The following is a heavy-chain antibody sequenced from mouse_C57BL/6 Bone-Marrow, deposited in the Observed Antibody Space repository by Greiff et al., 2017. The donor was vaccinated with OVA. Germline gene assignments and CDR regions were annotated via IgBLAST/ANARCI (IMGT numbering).Heavy chain of an antibody. J-gene: IGHJ3*01. D-gene: IGHD2-2*01. Sequence: VQLQQPGAELVRPGTSVTLSCKASGYPFPRSWLHWVKPRPGQGLEWIGVIDPSDSYTNSNQKFNGKATLTVDTSSSTAYMQLSSLTYEDSAVYYCARSGYYGYIWFAYWGQGTLVTVSA. V-gene: IGHV1-59*01. CDR2: IDPSDSYT. CDR3: ARSGYYGYIWFAY. CDR1: GYPFPRSW.